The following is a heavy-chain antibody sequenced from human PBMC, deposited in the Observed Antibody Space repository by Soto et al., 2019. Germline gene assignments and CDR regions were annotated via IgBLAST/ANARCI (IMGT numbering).Heavy chain of an antibody. CDR2: VSAGGLNT. CDR1: GFTFSTYA. V-gene: IGHV3-23*01. CDR3: AKDFLIAVAGTYFDY. D-gene: IGHD6-19*01. Sequence: GGSLRLSCAASGFTFSTYAMAWVRQAPGKGLEWVSGVSAGGLNTDYADPVKGRFYISRDNSKNTLYLQMNSLRAEDTAVYYCAKDFLIAVAGTYFDYWGQGTLVTVSS. J-gene: IGHJ4*02.